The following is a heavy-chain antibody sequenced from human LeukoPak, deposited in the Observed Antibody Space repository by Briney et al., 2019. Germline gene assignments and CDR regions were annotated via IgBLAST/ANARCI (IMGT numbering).Heavy chain of an antibody. V-gene: IGHV3-7*01. D-gene: IGHD2-8*01. J-gene: IGHJ3*01. CDR1: GYTFSHYW. Sequence: GSLRLSCEASGYTFSHYWMTWYRQAPGKGLEWVANLNQDGSVQAYGDSVRGRFTISRDNAKNSVYIQMSSLRVEDMAMYYCARDHNVADVWGQGTMVTVSS. CDR3: ARDHNVADV. CDR2: LNQDGSVQ.